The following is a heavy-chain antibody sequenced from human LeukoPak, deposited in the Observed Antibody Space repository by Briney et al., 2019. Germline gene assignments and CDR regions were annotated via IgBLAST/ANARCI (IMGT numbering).Heavy chain of an antibody. CDR3: ARVPEDIVVVPAALPDY. Sequence: ASLKVSCKASGYTFTSYGISWVRQAPGQRLECMGWISAYNGNTNYAQNLQGRVTTTTDTSTRTAYMELRSLRSDDTAVYYCARVPEDIVVVPAALPDYWGQGTLVTVSS. CDR2: ISAYNGNT. J-gene: IGHJ4*02. CDR1: GYTFTSYG. D-gene: IGHD2-2*01. V-gene: IGHV1-18*01.